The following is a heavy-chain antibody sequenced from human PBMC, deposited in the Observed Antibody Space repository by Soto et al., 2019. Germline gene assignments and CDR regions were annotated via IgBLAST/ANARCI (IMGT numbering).Heavy chain of an antibody. CDR3: ARAFSVSRWESGSSDTLWYFDL. CDR1: GGTFSSYA. V-gene: IGHV1-69*01. D-gene: IGHD6-19*01. Sequence: QVQLVQSGAEVKKPGSSVKVSCKASGGTFSSYAISWVRQAPGQGLEWMGGIIPIFGTANYAKKFQGRVTITADESTSKDYMELSSLRSEDTAVYYCARAFSVSRWESGSSDTLWYFDLWGRGTLVTVSS. J-gene: IGHJ2*01. CDR2: IIPIFGTA.